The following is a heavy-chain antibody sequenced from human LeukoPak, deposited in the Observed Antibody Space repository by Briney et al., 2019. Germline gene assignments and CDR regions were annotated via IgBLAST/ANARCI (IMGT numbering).Heavy chain of an antibody. V-gene: IGHV3-21*01. CDR3: ARDIDSFFDN. D-gene: IGHD3-9*01. CDR2: ISSSSSYI. CDR1: GFTFSSYS. Sequence: PGGSLRLSCAASGFTFSSYSMNWVRQAPGKGLEWVSSISSSSSYIYYADSLKGRFTISRDNAKNSLYLQMNSLRAEDTAVYYCARDIDSFFDNWGQGALVTVSS. J-gene: IGHJ4*02.